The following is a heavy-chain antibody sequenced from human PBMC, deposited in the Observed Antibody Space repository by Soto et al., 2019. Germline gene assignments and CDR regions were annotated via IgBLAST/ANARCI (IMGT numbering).Heavy chain of an antibody. CDR1: GFTFSSYG. J-gene: IGHJ4*02. D-gene: IGHD4-17*01. Sequence: QVQLVESGGGVVQPGRSLRLSCAASGFTFSSYGMHWVRQAPGKGLEWVAVISYDGSNKYYADSVKGRFTNSRDNSKNTLYLQMNSLRAEDTAVYYCAKDPTVTSTSFDYWGQGTLVTVSS. CDR3: AKDPTVTSTSFDY. V-gene: IGHV3-30*18. CDR2: ISYDGSNK.